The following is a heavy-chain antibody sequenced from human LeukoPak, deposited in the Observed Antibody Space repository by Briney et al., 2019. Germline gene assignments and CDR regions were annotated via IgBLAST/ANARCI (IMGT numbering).Heavy chain of an antibody. J-gene: IGHJ4*02. CDR1: GFTFSSYA. Sequence: GGSLRLSCAASGFTFSSYAMHWVRQAPGKGLEWVAFIRYDGSNKYYADSVKGRFTISRDNSKNTLYLQMNSLRAEDTAVYYCAKVGGALELAENWGQGTLVTVSS. CDR2: IRYDGSNK. V-gene: IGHV3-30*02. CDR3: AKVGGALELAEN. D-gene: IGHD1-7*01.